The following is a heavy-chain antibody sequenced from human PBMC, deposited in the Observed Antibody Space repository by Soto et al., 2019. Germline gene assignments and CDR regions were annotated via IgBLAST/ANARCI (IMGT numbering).Heavy chain of an antibody. CDR1: GGSMTSYY. CDR2: IYYTGNT. V-gene: IGHV4-59*08. D-gene: IGHD3-10*01. J-gene: IGHJ4*02. Sequence: SETLSLTCTVSGGSMTSYYWSWIRQPPGKGLEWIGFIYYTGNTKYNASLKSRFTISVDTSKNLFSLKLKSVTAADTAVYYCARRIIALEIFDYWGQGTVVTVSS. CDR3: ARRIIALEIFDY.